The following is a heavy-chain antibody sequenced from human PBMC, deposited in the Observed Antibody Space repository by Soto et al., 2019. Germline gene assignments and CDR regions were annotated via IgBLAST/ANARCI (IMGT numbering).Heavy chain of an antibody. CDR2: IKQDGSEK. CDR3: ARELNDQLWSRFYHHYRMDV. V-gene: IGHV3-7*05. Sequence: PGGSLRLSCAASGFTFSSYWMSWVRQAPGKGLEWVANIKQDGSEKYYVDSVKGRFTISRDNAKNSLYLQMNSLRAEDTAVYYCARELNDQLWSRFYHHYRMDVWGQGTTVTGSS. CDR1: GFTFSSYW. J-gene: IGHJ6*02. D-gene: IGHD5-18*01.